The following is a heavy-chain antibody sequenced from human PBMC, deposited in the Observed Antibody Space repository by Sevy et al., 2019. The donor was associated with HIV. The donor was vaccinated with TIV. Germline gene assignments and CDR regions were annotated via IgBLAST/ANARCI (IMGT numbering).Heavy chain of an antibody. CDR2: IYPGDSDT. Sequence: GESLKISCKGFGYKFTRYWIGWVRQMPGKGLEWMGIIYPGDSDTRYSPSFQGQVNISADKSISTAYLQWSSLKASDTAMYYCARVDLPPGIAAAGSYYGMDVWGQGTTVTVSS. D-gene: IGHD6-13*01. CDR3: ARVDLPPGIAAAGSYYGMDV. V-gene: IGHV5-51*01. J-gene: IGHJ6*02. CDR1: GYKFTRYW.